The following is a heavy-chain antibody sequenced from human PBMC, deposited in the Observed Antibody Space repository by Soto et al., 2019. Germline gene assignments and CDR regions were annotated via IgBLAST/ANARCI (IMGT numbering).Heavy chain of an antibody. Sequence: PSETLSLTCAVSGDSITSNVWWSWIRQSPGKGLEWIGEAYHNGLTNYNPSLKSRVTMSTDTSKNQFSLKLTSVTAADPALSYFARYGGLPGAVDRFAYWGEGTLVTVSS. J-gene: IGHJ4*02. CDR1: GDSITSNVW. CDR2: AYHNGLT. CDR3: ARYGGLPGAVDRFAY. V-gene: IGHV4-4*02. D-gene: IGHD4-17*01.